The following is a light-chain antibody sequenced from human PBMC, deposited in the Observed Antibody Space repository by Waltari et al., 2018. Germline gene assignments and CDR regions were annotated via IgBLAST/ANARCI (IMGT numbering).Light chain of an antibody. Sequence: QSALTQPASVSGSPGQWITISCTGSNSDVGTYNYVSWYHQHPGKAPKLMIYDVSKRPAVVSDRISGSTSGNTASLPISGLQAEDEADYYCSSYTSSSTLVFGGGTKVTVL. CDR2: DVS. CDR1: NSDVGTYNY. CDR3: SSYTSSSTLV. J-gene: IGLJ3*02. V-gene: IGLV2-14*01.